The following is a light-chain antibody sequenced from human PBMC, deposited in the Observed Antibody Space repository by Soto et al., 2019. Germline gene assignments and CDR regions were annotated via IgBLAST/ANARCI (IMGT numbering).Light chain of an antibody. J-gene: IGKJ1*01. Sequence: EILMTQSPATLSVSPGDSATLSCRASQSVTSNSLAWYQQRPGQAPRLLIYGASSRASGVPDRFSGGGSGTDFTLTISRLEPEDFAVYYCQHYGTTFGPGTKVDIK. CDR2: GAS. CDR3: QHYGTT. CDR1: QSVTSNS. V-gene: IGKV3-20*01.